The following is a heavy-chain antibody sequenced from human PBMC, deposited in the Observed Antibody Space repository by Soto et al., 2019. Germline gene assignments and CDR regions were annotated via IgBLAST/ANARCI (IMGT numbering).Heavy chain of an antibody. Sequence: QVQLVQSGAELKKPGSSVKVSCQASGGTFSNYAISWVRQAPGQGLEWMGKIIPIFGTTNYAQNFRGRVTITADEXTXTXDMELSSLRSDDTALYYCARELPPAPGSFREDALDIWGQGTMITVSS. D-gene: IGHD6-13*01. CDR1: GGTFSNYA. CDR3: ARELPPAPGSFREDALDI. CDR2: IIPIFGTT. J-gene: IGHJ3*02. V-gene: IGHV1-69*15.